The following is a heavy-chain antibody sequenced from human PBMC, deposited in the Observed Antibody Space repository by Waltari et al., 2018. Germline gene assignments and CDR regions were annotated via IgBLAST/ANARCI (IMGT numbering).Heavy chain of an antibody. D-gene: IGHD1-26*01. CDR2: IIPILGIA. J-gene: IGHJ5*02. CDR3: ARGVGATWNWFDP. Sequence: QVQLVQSGAEVKKPGSSVKVSCKASGGTFSSYTISWVRQAPGQGLEWMGRIIPILGIANYAQKFQGRVTITADKSTSTAYMELSSLRSEDTAVYYSARGVGATWNWFDPWGQGTLVTVSS. V-gene: IGHV1-69*02. CDR1: GGTFSSYT.